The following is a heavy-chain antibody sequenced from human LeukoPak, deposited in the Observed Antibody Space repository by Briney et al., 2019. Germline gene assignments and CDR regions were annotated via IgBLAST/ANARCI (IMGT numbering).Heavy chain of an antibody. V-gene: IGHV3-23*01. Sequence: GGSLRLSCAASGFTFSSYAMSWVRQAPRKGLEWVSAIVGSGASTYYADSVKGRFTISRDNSKNTLHLQMNSLRAEDTAIYHCAKVRVVGDYNWFFDLWGRGTLVTVSS. J-gene: IGHJ2*01. CDR2: IVGSGAST. D-gene: IGHD4-17*01. CDR3: AKVRVVGDYNWFFDL. CDR1: GFTFSSYA.